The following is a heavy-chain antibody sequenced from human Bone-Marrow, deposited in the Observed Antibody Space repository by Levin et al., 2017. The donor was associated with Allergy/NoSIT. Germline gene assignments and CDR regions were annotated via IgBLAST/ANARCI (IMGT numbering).Heavy chain of an antibody. CDR1: GYTFTTYY. V-gene: IGHV1-46*01. Sequence: ASVKVSCKASGYTFTTYYLHWVRQAPGQGLEWMGIIIPSGANTHFAQKFRGRVTMTRDTSTSTVYMELSSLRSEDTAVYYCAREGYDSSGTPSGYFFDYWGQGTLVTVSS. CDR3: AREGYDSSGTPSGYFFDY. D-gene: IGHD3-22*01. J-gene: IGHJ4*02. CDR2: IIPSGANT.